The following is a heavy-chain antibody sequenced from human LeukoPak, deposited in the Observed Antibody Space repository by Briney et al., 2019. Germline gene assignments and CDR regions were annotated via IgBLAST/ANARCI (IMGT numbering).Heavy chain of an antibody. V-gene: IGHV1-2*02. Sequence: ASVKVSCKASGYTFTGYYMHWVRQAPGQGLEWMGWINPNSGGTNYAQKFQGRATMTRDTSISTAYMELSRLRSDDTAVYYCARSLRWDSGYDKTYCGGDCYPEPSFDYWGQGTLVTVSS. CDR3: ARSLRWDSGYDKTYCGGDCYPEPSFDY. CDR2: INPNSGGT. J-gene: IGHJ4*02. CDR1: GYTFTGYY. D-gene: IGHD2-21*02.